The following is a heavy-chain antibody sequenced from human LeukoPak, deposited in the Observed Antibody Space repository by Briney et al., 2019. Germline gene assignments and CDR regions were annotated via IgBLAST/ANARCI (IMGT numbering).Heavy chain of an antibody. CDR2: IIPILGIA. CDR1: GGTFISYA. Sequence: SVTVSFKASGGTFISYAISWVRQAPGQGLEWMGRIIPILGIANYAQKFQGRVTITADKSTSTAYMELSSLRSEDTAVYYCARDSWGGGTQVDFWGQGTLVTVSS. J-gene: IGHJ4*02. CDR3: ARDSWGGGTQVDF. V-gene: IGHV1-69*04. D-gene: IGHD3-16*01.